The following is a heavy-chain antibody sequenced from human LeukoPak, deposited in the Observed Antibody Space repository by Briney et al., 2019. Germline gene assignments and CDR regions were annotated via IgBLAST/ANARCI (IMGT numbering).Heavy chain of an antibody. CDR2: INHSGST. J-gene: IGHJ4*02. CDR1: GGSFSGYY. V-gene: IGHV4-34*01. D-gene: IGHD6-13*01. CDR3: ARGTERDVLAAATSFDY. Sequence: SETLSFTCAVYGGSFSGYYWSWIRQPPGKGLEWIGEINHSGSTNYNPSLKSRATISVDTSKNQFSLKLSSVTAADTAVYYCARGTERDVLAAATSFDYWGQGTVVTVSS.